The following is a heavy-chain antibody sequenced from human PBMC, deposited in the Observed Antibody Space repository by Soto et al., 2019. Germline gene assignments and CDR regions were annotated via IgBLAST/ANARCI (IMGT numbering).Heavy chain of an antibody. CDR3: ARTSRFDY. J-gene: IGHJ4*02. CDR2: INHSGST. CDR1: GGSISSYY. D-gene: IGHD6-6*01. V-gene: IGHV4-34*01. Sequence: PSETLSLTCTVYGGSISSYYLSWIRQPPGKGLEWIGEINHSGSTNYNPSLKSRVTISVDTSKNQFSLKLSSVTAADTAVYYCARTSRFDYWGQGTLVTVSS.